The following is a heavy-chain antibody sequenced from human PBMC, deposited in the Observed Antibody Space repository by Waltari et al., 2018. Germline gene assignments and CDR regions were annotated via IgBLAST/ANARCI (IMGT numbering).Heavy chain of an antibody. CDR3: ARDESRSAYSSSPYYYGMDV. CDR2: IIPIFGTA. Sequence: QVQLVQSGAEVKKPGSSVKVSCKASGGTFSSYAISWVRQAPGQGLEWMGGIIPIFGTANYAQKFQGRVTITTDESTSTAYMELSSLRSEDTAVYYCARDESRSAYSSSPYYYGMDVWGQGTTVTVSS. CDR1: GGTFSSYA. J-gene: IGHJ6*02. V-gene: IGHV1-69*05. D-gene: IGHD6-6*01.